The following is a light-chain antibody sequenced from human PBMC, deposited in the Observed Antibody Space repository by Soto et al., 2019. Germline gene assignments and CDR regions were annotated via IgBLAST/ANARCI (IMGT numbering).Light chain of an antibody. CDR1: SSNIGKNY. Sequence: QSVLMQPPSVSAAPGQKVTISCSGSSSNIGKNYVSWYQQVPGTAPKLLNYDENKRPSGIPDRFSGSKSGTSATLGITGLQTGDEADYYCGSWDSSLMAVVFGGGTKLTVL. V-gene: IGLV1-51*01. CDR3: GSWDSSLMAVV. CDR2: DEN. J-gene: IGLJ2*01.